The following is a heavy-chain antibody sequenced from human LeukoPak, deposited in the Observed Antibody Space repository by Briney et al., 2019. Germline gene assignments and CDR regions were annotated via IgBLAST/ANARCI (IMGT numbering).Heavy chain of an antibody. CDR1: GYTFTSYD. J-gene: IGHJ6*02. D-gene: IGHD6-13*01. CDR2: MNPNSGNT. Sequence: ASVKVSFKASGYTFTSYDINWVRQATGQGLEWMGWMNPNSGNTGYAQKFQGRVTMTRNTSISTAYMELSSLRSEDTAVYYCARAYSSSWPINYYYYYGMDVWGQGTTVTVSS. V-gene: IGHV1-8*01. CDR3: ARAYSSSWPINYYYYYGMDV.